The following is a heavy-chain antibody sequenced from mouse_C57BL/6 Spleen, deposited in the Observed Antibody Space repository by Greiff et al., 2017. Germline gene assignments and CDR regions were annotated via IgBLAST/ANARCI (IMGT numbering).Heavy chain of an antibody. V-gene: IGHV1-50*01. J-gene: IGHJ3*01. Sequence: VKLQQPGAELVKPGASVKLSCKASGYTFTSYWMQWVKQRPGQGLEWIGEIDPSDSYTNYNQKFKGKATLTVDTSSSTAYMQLSSLTSEDSAVYYCARRWYYYGSSYAWFAYWGQGTLVTVSA. CDR3: ARRWYYYGSSYAWFAY. CDR2: IDPSDSYT. CDR1: GYTFTSYW. D-gene: IGHD1-1*01.